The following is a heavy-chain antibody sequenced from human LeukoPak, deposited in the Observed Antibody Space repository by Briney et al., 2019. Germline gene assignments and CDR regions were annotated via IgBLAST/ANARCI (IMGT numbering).Heavy chain of an antibody. CDR2: IYYSGST. V-gene: IGHV4-31*03. CDR3: ARMVYDSSGYQNWFDP. CDR1: GSSISSGGYY. J-gene: IGHJ5*02. Sequence: SETLSLTCTVSGSSISSGGYYWSWIRQHPGKGLEWIGYIYYSGSTYYNPSLKSRVTISVDTSKNQFSLKLSSVTAADTAVYYCARMVYDSSGYQNWFDPWGQGTLVTVSS. D-gene: IGHD3-22*01.